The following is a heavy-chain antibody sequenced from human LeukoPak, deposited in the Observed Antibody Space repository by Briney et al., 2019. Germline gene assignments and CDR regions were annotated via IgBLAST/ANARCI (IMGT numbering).Heavy chain of an antibody. D-gene: IGHD3-10*01. V-gene: IGHV3-73*01. CDR1: GFTFSSYT. J-gene: IGHJ4*02. CDR2: IRSTANGYAT. CDR3: TGNYYGSGSYADFDY. Sequence: GGSLRLSCAASGFTFSSYTMNWVRQASGKGLEWVGRIRSTANGYATAYAASVKGRFTISRDDSKNTAYLQMDSLKTEDTAVYYCTGNYYGSGSYADFDYWGQGTLVTVSS.